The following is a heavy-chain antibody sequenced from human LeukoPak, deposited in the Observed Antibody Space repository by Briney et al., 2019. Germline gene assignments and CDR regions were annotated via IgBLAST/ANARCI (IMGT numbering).Heavy chain of an antibody. CDR1: GYTFTSYG. V-gene: IGHV1-18*01. CDR3: VRDIGYCSGGSGPYWFDP. Sequence: ASVKVSCKASGYTFTSYGISWVRQPPGQGLEWMGWINAYNGNTKYAQKVQGRVTMTTDTSTSTVYMDLRSLRSDDTAVYYCVRDIGYCSGGSGPYWFDPWGQGTLVTVSS. D-gene: IGHD2-15*01. CDR2: INAYNGNT. J-gene: IGHJ5*02.